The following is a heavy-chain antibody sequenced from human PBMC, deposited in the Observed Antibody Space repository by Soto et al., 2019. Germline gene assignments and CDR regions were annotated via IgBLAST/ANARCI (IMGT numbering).Heavy chain of an antibody. CDR1: GGSISSSSYY. CDR2: IYYSGST. V-gene: IGHV4-39*01. J-gene: IGHJ4*02. D-gene: IGHD3-22*01. Sequence: SETLSLTCTVSGGSISSSSYYWGWIRQPPGKGLEWIGSIYYSGSTYYNPSLKSRVTISVDTSKNQFSLKLSSVTAADTAVYYCARHAYYDDSSGYYYFDYWGQGTLVTVSS. CDR3: ARHAYYDDSSGYYYFDY.